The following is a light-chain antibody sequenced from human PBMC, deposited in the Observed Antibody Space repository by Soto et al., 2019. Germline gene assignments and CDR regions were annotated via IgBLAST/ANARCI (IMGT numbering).Light chain of an antibody. CDR3: QQCDTSPWT. CDR1: QSVSSSY. V-gene: IGKV3-20*01. Sequence: IVMTQSPATLSVSPGERATLSCRASQSVSSSYLAWYQQKPGQAPRLLIYGASRRATGFPARFSGSGSGTDFTLAISRLEPGDSAVYFCQQCDTSPWTFGQGTKVDIK. CDR2: GAS. J-gene: IGKJ1*01.